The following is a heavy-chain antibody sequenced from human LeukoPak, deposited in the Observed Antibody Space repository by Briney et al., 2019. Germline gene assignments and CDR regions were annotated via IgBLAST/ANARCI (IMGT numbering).Heavy chain of an antibody. D-gene: IGHD6-19*01. Sequence: PSETLSLTCTVSGGSISSSSYYWGWIRQPPGKGLEWIGSIYYSGSTYYNPSLKSRVTISVDTSKNQFSLKLSSVTAADTAVYYCASSLSGWYAKPLYNNYWGQGTLVTVSS. J-gene: IGHJ4*02. V-gene: IGHV4-39*01. CDR2: IYYSGST. CDR3: ASSLSGWYAKPLYNNY. CDR1: GGSISSSSYY.